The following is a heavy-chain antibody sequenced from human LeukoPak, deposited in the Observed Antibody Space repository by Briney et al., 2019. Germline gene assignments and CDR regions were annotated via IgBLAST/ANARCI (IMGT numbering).Heavy chain of an antibody. J-gene: IGHJ3*02. Sequence: SETLSLTCTVPGGSISSGDYYWSWIRQPPGKGLEWIGEINHSGSTNYNPSLKSRVTISVDTSKNQFSLKLSSVTAADTAVYYCARPGSATVVTLAFDIWGQGTMVTVSS. CDR3: ARPGSATVVTLAFDI. D-gene: IGHD4-23*01. V-gene: IGHV4-39*07. CDR2: INHSGST. CDR1: GGSISSGDYY.